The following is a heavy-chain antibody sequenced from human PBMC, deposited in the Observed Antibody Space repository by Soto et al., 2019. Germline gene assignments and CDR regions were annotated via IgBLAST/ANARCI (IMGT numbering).Heavy chain of an antibody. CDR3: ARRAVVAVTGSLDNWLDP. J-gene: IGHJ5*02. CDR1: GDSITSYN. V-gene: IGHV4-59*01. D-gene: IGHD2-21*01. CDR2: VYSSGST. Sequence: PSETLSLTCTVSGDSITSYNWNWLRQPPGKALEWIGYVYSSGSTNYNPSLKSRVTISVDTSRNQFSLKVNSVTAADTAVYYCARRAVVAVTGSLDNWLDPWGQGILVPVSS.